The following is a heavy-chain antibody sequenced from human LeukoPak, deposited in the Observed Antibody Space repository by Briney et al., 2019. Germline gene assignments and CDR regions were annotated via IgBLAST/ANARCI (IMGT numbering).Heavy chain of an antibody. J-gene: IGHJ4*02. Sequence: GESLKISCKGSGYSFTSYWIGWVRQMPGKGLEWMGIIYPGDSDTRYSPSFQGQVTISADKSISTAYLQWSSLKASDTAMYYCARHGFHLSSDWQTFDYWGQGTLVTVSS. CDR1: GYSFTSYW. CDR2: IYPGDSDT. D-gene: IGHD6-19*01. CDR3: ARHGFHLSSDWQTFDY. V-gene: IGHV5-51*01.